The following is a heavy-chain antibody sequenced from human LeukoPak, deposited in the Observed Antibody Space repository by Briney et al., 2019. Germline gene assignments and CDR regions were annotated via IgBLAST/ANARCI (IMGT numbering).Heavy chain of an antibody. CDR1: GYTFTNYG. Sequence: GTSVSVSCKASGYTFTNYGISWVRQAPGQGLEWMGWISAYNGNTNYAQKLQGRVTMTTDTSTSTAYMELRSLRSDDTAVYYCARGALYGDYDYWGQGTLVTVSS. CDR2: ISAYNGNT. D-gene: IGHD4-17*01. J-gene: IGHJ4*02. CDR3: ARGALYGDYDY. V-gene: IGHV1-18*01.